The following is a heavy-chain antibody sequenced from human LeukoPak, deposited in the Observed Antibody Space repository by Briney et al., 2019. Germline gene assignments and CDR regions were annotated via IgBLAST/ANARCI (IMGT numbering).Heavy chain of an antibody. CDR1: GYTFTGYY. V-gene: IGHV1-2*02. CDR3: ASASLPALRFLEWLPFN. Sequence: ASVKVSCKASGYTFTGYYMHWVRQAPGQGLEWMGWINPNSGGTNYAQKFQGRVTMTSDTSISTAYMELSRLRSDDTAVYYCASASLPALRFLEWLPFNWGQGTLVTVSS. CDR2: INPNSGGT. D-gene: IGHD3-3*01. J-gene: IGHJ4*02.